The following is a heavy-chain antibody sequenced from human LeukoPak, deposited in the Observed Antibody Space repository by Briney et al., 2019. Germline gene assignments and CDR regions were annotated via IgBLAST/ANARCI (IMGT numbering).Heavy chain of an antibody. J-gene: IGHJ6*03. D-gene: IGHD3-3*01. Sequence: GASVKVSCKASGGTFSSYAISWVRQAPGQGLEWMGGIIPIFSTANYAQKFQGRVTITADESTSTAYMELSSLRSEDTAVYYCARARFSGSPLYYYYYYTDVWGKGTTVTISS. CDR1: GGTFSSYA. CDR3: ARARFSGSPLYYYYYYTDV. CDR2: IIPIFSTA. V-gene: IGHV1-69*13.